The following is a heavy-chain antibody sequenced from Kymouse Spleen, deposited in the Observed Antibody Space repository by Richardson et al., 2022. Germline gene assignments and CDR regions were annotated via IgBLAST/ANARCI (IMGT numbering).Heavy chain of an antibody. D-gene: IGHD4-17*01. J-gene: IGHJ2*01. V-gene: IGHV4-34*01. Sequence: QVQLQQWGAGLLKPSETLSLTCAVYGGSFSGYYWSWIRQPPGKGLEWIGEINHSGSTNYNPSLKSRVTISVDTSKNQFSLKLSSVTAADTAVYYCARRATVTTSWYFDLWGRGTLVTVSS. CDR1: GGSFSGYY. CDR2: INHSGST. CDR3: ARRATVTTSWYFDL.